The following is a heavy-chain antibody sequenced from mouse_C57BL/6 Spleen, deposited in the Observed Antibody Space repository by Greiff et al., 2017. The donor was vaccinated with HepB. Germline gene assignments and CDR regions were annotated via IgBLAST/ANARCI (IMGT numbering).Heavy chain of an antibody. V-gene: IGHV5-4*01. J-gene: IGHJ2*01. CDR1: GFTFSSYA. CDR2: ISDGGSYT. D-gene: IGHD1-1*01. CDR3: AREGYYGSSPYYFDY. Sequence: DVMLVESGGGLVKPGGSLKLSCAASGFTFSSYAMSWVRQTPEKRLEWVATISDGGSYTYYPDNVKGRFTISRDNAKNNLYLQMSHLKSEDTAMYYCAREGYYGSSPYYFDYWGQGTTLTVSS.